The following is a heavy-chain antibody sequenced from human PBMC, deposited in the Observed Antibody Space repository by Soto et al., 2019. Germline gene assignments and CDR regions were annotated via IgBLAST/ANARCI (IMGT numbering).Heavy chain of an antibody. D-gene: IGHD3-10*01. J-gene: IGHJ4*02. CDR2: IKSKTDGETT. CDR3: TADLIGTYYSPYDY. V-gene: IGHV3-15*07. Sequence: PGGSLRLSCAASGFSFHDAWMNWVRQAPGKGLEWVGRIKSKTDGETTDYAAPVKGRFSVPRDDSKNTLYLQMNSLKTEDTAVYYCTADLIGTYYSPYDYWGQGILVTVSS. CDR1: GFSFHDAW.